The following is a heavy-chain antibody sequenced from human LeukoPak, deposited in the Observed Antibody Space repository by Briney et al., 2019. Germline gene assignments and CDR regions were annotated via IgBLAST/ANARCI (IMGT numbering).Heavy chain of an antibody. CDR2: INPNSGGT. V-gene: IGHV1-2*02. CDR1: GYTFTGYY. CDR3: AAMVRGVIINSMAFDI. J-gene: IGHJ3*02. D-gene: IGHD3-10*01. Sequence: ASVKVSCKASGYTFTGYYMHWVRQAPGQGLEWMGWINPNSGGTNYAQKFQGRVTMTRDTSISTAYMELSRLRSDDTAVYYCAAMVRGVIINSMAFDIWGQGTMVTVSS.